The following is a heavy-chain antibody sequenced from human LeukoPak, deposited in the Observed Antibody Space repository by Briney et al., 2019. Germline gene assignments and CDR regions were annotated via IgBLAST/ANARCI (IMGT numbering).Heavy chain of an antibody. V-gene: IGHV3-7*01. CDR1: GFSFSSYW. CDR3: VSRIADY. CDR2: IRQDGSEK. D-gene: IGHD6-13*01. J-gene: IGHJ4*02. Sequence: GGSLRLSCTVSGFSFSSYWMSWIRQAPGKGLEWVANIRQDGSEKYYVDSVKGRFTISRDNAKNSLFLQMNSLRVENTAVYYCVSRIADYWGQGTLVTVSS.